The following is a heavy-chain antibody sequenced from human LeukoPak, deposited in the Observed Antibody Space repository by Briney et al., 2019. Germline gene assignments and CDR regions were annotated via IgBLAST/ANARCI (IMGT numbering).Heavy chain of an antibody. CDR2: IKSKTDGGTT. V-gene: IGHV3-15*01. D-gene: IGHD3-10*01. J-gene: IGHJ2*01. CDR3: TRGRGQWYFDL. CDR1: GFTLSNAW. Sequence: GGSLRLSCAASGFTLSNAWMSWVRQAPGKGLEWGGRIKSKTDGGTTDYAAPVKGRFTISRDDSKNTLYLQMNSLKTEDTAVYYCTRGRGQWYFDLWGRGTLVTVSS.